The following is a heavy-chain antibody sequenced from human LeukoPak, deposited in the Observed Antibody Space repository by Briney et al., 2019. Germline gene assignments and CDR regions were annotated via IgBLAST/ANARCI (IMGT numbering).Heavy chain of an antibody. V-gene: IGHV1-69*05. CDR3: ARGIVGATPLDY. Sequence: SVKVSCKASGGTFSSYAISWVRQAPGQGLEWMGGIIPIFGTANYAQKFQGRVTITTDESTSTAHMELSSLRSEDTAVYYCARGIVGATPLDYWGQGTLVTVSS. CDR2: IIPIFGTA. CDR1: GGTFSSYA. D-gene: IGHD1-26*01. J-gene: IGHJ4*02.